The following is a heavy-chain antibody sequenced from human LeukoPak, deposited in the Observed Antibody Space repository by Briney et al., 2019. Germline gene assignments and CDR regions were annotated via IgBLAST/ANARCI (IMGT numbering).Heavy chain of an antibody. V-gene: IGHV3-23*01. CDR2: ISDSAGST. J-gene: IGHJ4*02. CDR3: AIRGVVIRVILVGFHKEAYYFDS. D-gene: IGHD3-22*01. Sequence: PGGSLRLSCAVSGITLSNYGMSWVSQAPGKGLEWVAGISDSAGSTNYADAVKGRFTISRDNPKNTRYLQMISLRAEDTAVYFCAIRGVVIRVILVGFHKEAYYFDSWGQGALVTVSS. CDR1: GITLSNYG.